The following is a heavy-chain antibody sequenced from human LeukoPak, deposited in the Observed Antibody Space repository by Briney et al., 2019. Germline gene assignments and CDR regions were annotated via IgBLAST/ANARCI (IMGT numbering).Heavy chain of an antibody. V-gene: IGHV5-51*01. J-gene: IGHJ3*01. CDR2: IYPGDSNT. CDR1: GYIFSNYW. D-gene: IGHD3-10*01. CDR3: ARRLWFGDQEVFDV. Sequence: GESLKISCKGSGYIFSNYWIGWVRLMPGKGLEWMGIIYPGDSNTRSSPSFQGQVTISADKSIATAFLQWSSLKASDTAIYYCARRLWFGDQEVFDVWGQGTMVTVSS.